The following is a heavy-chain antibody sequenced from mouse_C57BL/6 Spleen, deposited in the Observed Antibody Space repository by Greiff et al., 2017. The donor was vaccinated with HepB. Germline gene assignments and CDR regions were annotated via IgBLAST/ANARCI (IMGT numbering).Heavy chain of an antibody. D-gene: IGHD1-1*01. CDR2: INPSTGGT. Sequence: EVQLQQSGPELVKPGASVKISCKASGYSFTGYYMNWVKQSPEKSLEWIGEINPSTGGTTYNQKFKDKATLTVDKSSSTAYMQLKSLTSEDSAVYYCAREPSSYGGYWGQGTTLTVSS. V-gene: IGHV1-42*01. J-gene: IGHJ2*01. CDR1: GYSFTGYY. CDR3: AREPSSYGGY.